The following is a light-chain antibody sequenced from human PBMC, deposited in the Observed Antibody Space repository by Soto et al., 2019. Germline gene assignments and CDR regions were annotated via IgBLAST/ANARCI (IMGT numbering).Light chain of an antibody. CDR1: QSISSY. V-gene: IGKV1-39*01. CDR3: QQSYSTSSIT. J-gene: IGKJ5*01. Sequence: DIQMTQSPSSLSASVRDRVTITFRSSQSISSYLNWYQQKPGKAPKLLIYAASSLQSGVPSRFSGSGSGTDFTLTISSLQPEDFATYYCQQSYSTSSITFGQGTRLEI. CDR2: AAS.